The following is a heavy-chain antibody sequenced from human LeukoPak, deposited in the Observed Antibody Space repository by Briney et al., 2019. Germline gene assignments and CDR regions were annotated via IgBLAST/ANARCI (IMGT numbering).Heavy chain of an antibody. Sequence: ASVKVSCKASGYTFTSYYMHWVRQAPGQGLEWMGIINPSGGSTSYAQKFQGRVTMTRDTSTSTVYMELSSLRSDDTAVYYCARDLDYGLDVGPDYYYYYMDVWGKGTTVTVSS. D-gene: IGHD4-17*01. CDR2: INPSGGST. CDR3: ARDLDYGLDVGPDYYYYYMDV. V-gene: IGHV1-46*01. J-gene: IGHJ6*03. CDR1: GYTFTSYY.